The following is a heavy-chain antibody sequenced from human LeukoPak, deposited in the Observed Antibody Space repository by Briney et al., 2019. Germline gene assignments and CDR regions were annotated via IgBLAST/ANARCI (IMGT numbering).Heavy chain of an antibody. D-gene: IGHD6-19*01. CDR1: GYTFSSYD. J-gene: IGHJ3*01. Sequence: ASVKVSCKTSGYTFSSYDINWVRQASGQGLEWMGWMNPNSGNTGYAEKFQGRVTMTRDTSINTAYMDLSSLESDDTAVYHCARWPRGSGWAHAAFDLWGQGTMVTVSS. V-gene: IGHV1-8*01. CDR2: MNPNSGNT. CDR3: ARWPRGSGWAHAAFDL.